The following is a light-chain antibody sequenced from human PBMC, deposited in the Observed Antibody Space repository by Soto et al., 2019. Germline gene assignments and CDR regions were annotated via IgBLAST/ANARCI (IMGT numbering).Light chain of an antibody. CDR1: SSDVGGYNY. CDR2: DVS. J-gene: IGLJ1*01. Sequence: QSVLTQPRSVSGSPLQSVTISCTGTSSDVGGYNYVSWYQQHPGKAPKLMMYDVSKRPSGVPDRFSGSKSDNTASLTISGLQAEDEADYYCTSYTSSTPFYVFGTGTKVTVL. CDR3: TSYTSSTPFYV. V-gene: IGLV2-11*01.